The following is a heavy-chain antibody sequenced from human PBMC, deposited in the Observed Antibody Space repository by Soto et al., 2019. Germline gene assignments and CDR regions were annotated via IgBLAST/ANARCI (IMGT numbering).Heavy chain of an antibody. Sequence: GGSLRLSCAASGFTFSSYGMHWVRQAPGKGLEWVAVISYDGSNKYYADSVKGRFTISRDNSKNTLYLQMNSLRAEDTAVYYCAKDRGGGDCYSEFDYWGQGTRGTVSS. CDR1: GFTFSSYG. J-gene: IGHJ4*02. D-gene: IGHD2-21*02. V-gene: IGHV3-30*18. CDR2: ISYDGSNK. CDR3: AKDRGGGDCYSEFDY.